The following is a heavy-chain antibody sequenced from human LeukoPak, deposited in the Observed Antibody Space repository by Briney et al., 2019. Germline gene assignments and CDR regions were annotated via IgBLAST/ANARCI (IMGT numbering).Heavy chain of an antibody. CDR2: INHSGST. D-gene: IGHD3-3*01. J-gene: IGHJ5*02. CDR1: GGSFSGYY. V-gene: IGHV4-34*01. CDR3: ARGLRSYDFWSGYLNWFDP. Sequence: SETLSLTSAVYGGSFSGYYWSWIRQPPGKGLEWIGEINHSGSTNYNPSLKSRVTISVDTSKNQFSLKLSSVTAADTAVYYCARGLRSYDFWSGYLNWFDPWGQGTPVTVSS.